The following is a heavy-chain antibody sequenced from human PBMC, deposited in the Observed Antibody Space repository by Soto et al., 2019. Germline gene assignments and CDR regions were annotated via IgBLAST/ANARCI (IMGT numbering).Heavy chain of an antibody. CDR1: GGPFSGHT. D-gene: IGHD2-15*01. Sequence: HVQLVQSGAAVKKPGSSVKVSCKSSGGPFSGHTMNWVRQAPGQGLEWMGGLTPIFDAPIYAQHFRGRVTSPGDELASTAYMELSSLTSEDTAVYYCARDRREVVGNDAFDFWGQGTMVTVSS. CDR3: ARDRREVVGNDAFDF. J-gene: IGHJ3*01. CDR2: LTPIFDAP. V-gene: IGHV1-69*12.